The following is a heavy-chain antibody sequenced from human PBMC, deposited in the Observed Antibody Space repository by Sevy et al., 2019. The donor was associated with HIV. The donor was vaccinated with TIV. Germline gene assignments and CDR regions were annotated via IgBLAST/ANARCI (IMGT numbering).Heavy chain of an antibody. CDR2: ISYDGSNK. D-gene: IGHD3-10*01. CDR3: ASDSCMVRGVPKGQYYYYDMDV. V-gene: IGHV3-30-3*01. CDR1: GFTFSSYA. Sequence: GGSLRLSCAASGFTFSSYAMHWVRQAPGKGLEWVAVISYDGSNKYYADSVKGRLSISRDNSKNTLYLQMNSLRAEETAVYYCASDSCMVRGVPKGQYYYYDMDVWGQGTTVTVSS. J-gene: IGHJ6*02.